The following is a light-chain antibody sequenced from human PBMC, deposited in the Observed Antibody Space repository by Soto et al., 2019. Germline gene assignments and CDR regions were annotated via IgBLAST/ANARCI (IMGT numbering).Light chain of an antibody. V-gene: IGKV3D-15*01. Sequence: EVVMTQSPGTLSVSPGERVTLSCRASQTVSSHLAWYQQKPGQAPRLLIYGASSRATGIPARFSGSGSGTDFTLTISSLQSEDFAFYYCQQYSDWPPYTFGQGTKLEIK. J-gene: IGKJ2*01. CDR1: QTVSSH. CDR2: GAS. CDR3: QQYSDWPPYT.